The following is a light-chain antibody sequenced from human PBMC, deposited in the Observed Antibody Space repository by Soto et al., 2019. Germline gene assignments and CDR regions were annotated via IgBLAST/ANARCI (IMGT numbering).Light chain of an antibody. J-gene: IGLJ2*01. CDR3: SSFTISSTLV. V-gene: IGLV2-14*01. CDR1: SSDVGGYNY. Sequence: QSALTQPASVSGSPGQSITISCNGTSSDVGGYNYVSWYQQLPGKAPKLMIYDVSYRPSGVSNRFSGSKSGNTASLTISGLQAEDEADYYCSSFTISSTLVFGGGTKLTVL. CDR2: DVS.